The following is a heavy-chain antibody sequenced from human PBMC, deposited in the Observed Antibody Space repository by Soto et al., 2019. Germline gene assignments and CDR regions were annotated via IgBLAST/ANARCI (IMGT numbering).Heavy chain of an antibody. CDR3: AKDRRVVAVAAPFDY. J-gene: IGHJ4*02. D-gene: IGHD6-19*01. V-gene: IGHV3-30*18. CDR1: GFTLSSYG. Sequence: HPEGSLRLSCAASGFTLSSYGMHWVRQAPGKGLEWVAVISYDGSNKYYADSVKGRFTISRDNSKNTLYLQMNSLRADDTAVYYCAKDRRVVAVAAPFDYWGQGT. CDR2: ISYDGSNK.